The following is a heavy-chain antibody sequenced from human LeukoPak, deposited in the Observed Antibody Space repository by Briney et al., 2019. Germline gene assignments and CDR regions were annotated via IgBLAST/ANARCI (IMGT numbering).Heavy chain of an antibody. D-gene: IGHD3-10*01. V-gene: IGHV3-30*03. CDR3: ARDWELIPYGMDV. CDR1: GFTFNEYG. CDR2: TSWDGSDN. Sequence: GGSLRLSCAASGFTFNEYGMHWVRQAPVTGLEWVAVTSWDGSDNHYADSVRGRFTISRDNAKNSLYLQMNSLRAEDTAVYYCARDWELIPYGMDVWGQGTTVTVSS. J-gene: IGHJ6*02.